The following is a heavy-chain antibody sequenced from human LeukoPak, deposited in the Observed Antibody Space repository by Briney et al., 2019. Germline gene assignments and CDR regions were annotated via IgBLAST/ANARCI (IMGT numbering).Heavy chain of an antibody. CDR2: IIPILGIA. D-gene: IGHD1-7*01. CDR3: ARGLELGFDY. Sequence: SVKVSCKASGGTFSSYAISWVRQAPGQGLEWMGRIIPILGIANYAQKFQGRVTITANKSTSTAYMELSSLRSEDTAVYYCARGLELGFDYWGQGTLVTVSS. J-gene: IGHJ4*02. V-gene: IGHV1-69*04. CDR1: GGTFSSYA.